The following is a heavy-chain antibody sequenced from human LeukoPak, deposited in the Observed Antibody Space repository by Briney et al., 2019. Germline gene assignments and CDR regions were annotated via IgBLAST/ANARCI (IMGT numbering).Heavy chain of an antibody. CDR1: GLTFSSYG. CDR2: INDDGSAT. V-gene: IGHV3-74*01. CDR3: AREILAPGKTHDY. J-gene: IGHJ4*02. Sequence: PGGSLRLSCAASGLTFSSYGMHWVRQVPGKGLVWVSRINDDGSATFYADSVKGRFTISRDNAKNTLFLQINSLRAEDTAVYYCAREILAPGKTHDYWGQGTLVTVSS.